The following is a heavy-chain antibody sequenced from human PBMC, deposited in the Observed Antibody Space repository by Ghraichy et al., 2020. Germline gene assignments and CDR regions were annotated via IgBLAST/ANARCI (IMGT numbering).Heavy chain of an antibody. Sequence: GGSLRLSCAASGFTFNHYGMHWVRQAPGKGLEWVAFVRYDGGTKYYQDSVKGRFFVSRDNSQNTIYLEMNSLRPDDTAVYYCAKGEVITMIRAVIDTWGQGTLVSVSS. CDR2: VRYDGGTK. J-gene: IGHJ5*02. V-gene: IGHV3-30*02. CDR3: AKGEVITMIRAVIDT. CDR1: GFTFNHYG. D-gene: IGHD3-10*01.